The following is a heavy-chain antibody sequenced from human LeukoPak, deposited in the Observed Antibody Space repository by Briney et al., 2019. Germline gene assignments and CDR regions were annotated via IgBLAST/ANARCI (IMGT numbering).Heavy chain of an antibody. CDR2: ISSSSSDI. CDR3: AREGYNDYFDY. D-gene: IGHD2-15*01. J-gene: IGHJ4*02. Sequence: PGGSLRLSCTASGFTFSSDSMNWVRKAPGQGLDWVSSISSSSSDIYYADSVNGRFTISRDNAKNALYLQMNSLRAEDTAVYYCAREGYNDYFDYWGQGTLVTVSP. CDR1: GFTFSSDS. V-gene: IGHV3-21*01.